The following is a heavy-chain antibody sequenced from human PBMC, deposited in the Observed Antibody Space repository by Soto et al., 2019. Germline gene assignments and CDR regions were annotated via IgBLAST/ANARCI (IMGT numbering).Heavy chain of an antibody. CDR3: ARDFTIFGVAEGVWFAP. D-gene: IGHD3-3*01. J-gene: IGHJ5*02. V-gene: IGHV4-39*02. CDR2: IYYSGST. Sequence: SETLSLTCTVSGGSISSSSYYWGWIRQPPGKGLEWIGSIYYSGSTYYNPSLKSRVTISVDTSKNQFSLKLSSVTAADTAVYYCARDFTIFGVAEGVWFAPWGQGTLVTVSS. CDR1: GGSISSSSYY.